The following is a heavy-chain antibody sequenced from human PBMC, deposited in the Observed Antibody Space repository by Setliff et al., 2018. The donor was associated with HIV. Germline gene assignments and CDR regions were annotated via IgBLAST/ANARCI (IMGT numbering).Heavy chain of an antibody. CDR2: IYYSGST. J-gene: IGHJ4*02. D-gene: IGHD3-10*01. V-gene: IGHV4-59*08. Sequence: SETLSLTCTVSGGSISSYYWSWIRQPPGKGLEWIGYIYYSGSTNYNPSLKSRVTISVDTSKNQFSLRVNSVTAADTAVFYCARHRVITGSFDSWGQGTLVTVSS. CDR1: GGSISSYY. CDR3: ARHRVITGSFDS.